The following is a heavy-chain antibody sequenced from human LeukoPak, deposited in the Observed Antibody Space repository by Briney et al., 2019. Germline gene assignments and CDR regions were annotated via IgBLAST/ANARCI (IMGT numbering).Heavy chain of an antibody. CDR1: GGSISSYY. V-gene: IGHV4-59*12. J-gene: IGHJ4*02. CDR2: IYYSGST. D-gene: IGHD3-10*01. CDR3: ARYFGEVNYFDY. Sequence: SETLSLTCTVSGGSISSYYWSWIRQPPGKGLEWIGYIYYSGSTNYNPSLKSRVTISVDTSKNQFSLKLSSVTAADTAVYYCARYFGEVNYFDYWGQGTLVTVSS.